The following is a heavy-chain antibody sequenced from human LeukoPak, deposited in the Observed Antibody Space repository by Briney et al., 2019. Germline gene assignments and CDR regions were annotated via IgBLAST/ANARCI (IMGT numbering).Heavy chain of an antibody. Sequence: EASVKVSCKASGYTFTSYGISWVRQAPGQGLEWMGWISAYNGNTNYAQKLQGRVTMTTDTSTSTAYMELRSLRSDDTAVYYYARGPLTVGALLKYYYYMDVWGKGTTVTVSS. CDR1: GYTFTSYG. V-gene: IGHV1-18*01. CDR2: ISAYNGNT. D-gene: IGHD1-26*01. J-gene: IGHJ6*03. CDR3: ARGPLTVGALLKYYYYMDV.